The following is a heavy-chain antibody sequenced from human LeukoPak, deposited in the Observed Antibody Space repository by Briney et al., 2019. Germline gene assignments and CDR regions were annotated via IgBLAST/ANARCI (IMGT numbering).Heavy chain of an antibody. V-gene: IGHV3-30*18. CDR1: GFTFSSYG. D-gene: IGHD2-15*01. J-gene: IGHJ4*02. CDR3: AKDFGEFCSGGSCYPGDYYFDY. Sequence: GGSLRLSCAASGFTFSSYGMHWVRQAPGKGLEWVAVISYDGSNKYYADSVKGRFTISRDNSKNTLYLQMNSLRAEDTAVYYCAKDFGEFCSGGSCYPGDYYFDYWGQGTLVTVSS. CDR2: ISYDGSNK.